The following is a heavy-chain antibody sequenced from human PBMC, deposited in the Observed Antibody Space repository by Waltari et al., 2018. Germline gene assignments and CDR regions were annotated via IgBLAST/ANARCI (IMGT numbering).Heavy chain of an antibody. D-gene: IGHD3-10*01. CDR1: GFTFRSYG. Sequence: QVQLVESGGGVVQPGRSLRLSCAASGFTFRSYGMHWVSPAPGKGLEWVAVIWYDGSNKYYADSVKGRFTISRDNSKNTLYLQMNSLRAEDTAVYYCARYMVRGVYGYYGMDVWGQGTTVTVSS. J-gene: IGHJ6*02. V-gene: IGHV3-33*01. CDR2: IWYDGSNK. CDR3: ARYMVRGVYGYYGMDV.